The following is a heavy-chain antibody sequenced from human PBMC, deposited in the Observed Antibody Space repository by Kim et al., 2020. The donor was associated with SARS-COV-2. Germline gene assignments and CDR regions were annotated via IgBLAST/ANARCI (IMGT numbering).Heavy chain of an antibody. CDR3: AKLQLTRGMDV. D-gene: IGHD3-9*01. J-gene: IGHJ6*02. V-gene: IGHV5-51*01. Sequence: RYSPSFQGQVTISAEKSISTACLHWSSLKASDTAMYYCAKLQLTRGMDVWGQGTTVTVSS.